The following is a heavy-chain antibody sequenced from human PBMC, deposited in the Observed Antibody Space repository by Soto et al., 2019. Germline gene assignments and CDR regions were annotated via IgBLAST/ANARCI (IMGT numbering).Heavy chain of an antibody. D-gene: IGHD4-17*01. CDR1: GGSISSDY. Sequence: ASETLSLTCTVSGGSISSDYWSWIRQPPGKGLEWIGYIYYSGSTNYNPSLKSRVTISVDTSKNQFSLKLSSVTAADTAVYYCARAYGDPRPFDYWGQGTLVTVSS. CDR2: IYYSGST. J-gene: IGHJ4*02. CDR3: ARAYGDPRPFDY. V-gene: IGHV4-59*01.